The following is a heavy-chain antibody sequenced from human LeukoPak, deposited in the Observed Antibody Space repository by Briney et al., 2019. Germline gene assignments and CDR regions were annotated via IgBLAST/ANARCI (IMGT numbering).Heavy chain of an antibody. CDR2: IYTSGST. CDR1: GGSISSYY. J-gene: IGHJ3*02. CDR3: ARDLAPYYGGRAFDI. V-gene: IGHV4-4*07. D-gene: IGHD4-23*01. Sequence: PSETLSLTCAVSGGSISSYYWSWIRQPAGKGLEWIGRIYTSGSTNYNPSLKGRVTMSVDTSKNQFSLKLSSVTAADTAVYYCARDLAPYYGGRAFDIWGQGTMVTVSS.